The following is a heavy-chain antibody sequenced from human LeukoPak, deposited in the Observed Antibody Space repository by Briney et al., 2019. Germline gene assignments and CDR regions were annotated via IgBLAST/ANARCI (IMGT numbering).Heavy chain of an antibody. CDR1: GGSISSGSYY. J-gene: IGHJ4*02. CDR2: IYTSGST. V-gene: IGHV4-61*02. Sequence: SETLSLTCTVSGGSISSGSYYWSWIRQPAGKGLEWIGRIYTSGSTDYNPSLKSRVTISVDTSKNQFPLKLSSVTAADTAVYYCARDQYYFDYWGQGTLVTVSS. CDR3: ARDQYYFDY.